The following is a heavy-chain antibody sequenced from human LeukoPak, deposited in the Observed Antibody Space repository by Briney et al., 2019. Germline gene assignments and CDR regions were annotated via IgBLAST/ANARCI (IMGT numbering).Heavy chain of an antibody. J-gene: IGHJ4*02. CDR2: INHSGST. CDR3: ARDGVAAALDY. V-gene: IGHV4-34*01. CDR1: GGSFSGYY. D-gene: IGHD6-13*01. Sequence: SETLSLTCAVYGGSFSGYYWSWIRQPPGKGLEWIGEINHSGSTNYNPYLKSRVTIPVDTSKNQFSLKLSSVTAADTAVYYCARDGVAAALDYWGQGTLVTVSS.